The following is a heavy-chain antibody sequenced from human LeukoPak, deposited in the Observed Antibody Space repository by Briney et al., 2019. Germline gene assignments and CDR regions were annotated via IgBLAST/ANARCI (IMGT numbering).Heavy chain of an antibody. CDR2: IYYNGGT. CDR3: ARDNPANYFDP. D-gene: IGHD4/OR15-4a*01. Sequence: SETLSLTCSVSGASITTYYWSWIRQSPAKGLEWIGYIYYNGGTNYNPSLKSRVAILIDASKNQFSLRLTSVTAADTAVYYCARDNPANYFDPWGQGTLVTVSS. CDR1: GASITTYY. V-gene: IGHV4-59*01. J-gene: IGHJ5*02.